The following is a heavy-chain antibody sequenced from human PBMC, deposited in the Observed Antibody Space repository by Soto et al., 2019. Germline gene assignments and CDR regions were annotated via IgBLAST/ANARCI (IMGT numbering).Heavy chain of an antibody. J-gene: IGHJ4*02. Sequence: QVQLVESGGGVVQPGRSLRLSCAASGFTFSSYGMHWVRQAPGKGLEWVAVIWYDGSNKYYADSVKGRFTISRDNSKNTLYLQMNSPRAEDTAVYYCARDRGQQLEYYFDYWGQGTLVTVSS. D-gene: IGHD6-13*01. V-gene: IGHV3-33*01. CDR1: GFTFSSYG. CDR2: IWYDGSNK. CDR3: ARDRGQQLEYYFDY.